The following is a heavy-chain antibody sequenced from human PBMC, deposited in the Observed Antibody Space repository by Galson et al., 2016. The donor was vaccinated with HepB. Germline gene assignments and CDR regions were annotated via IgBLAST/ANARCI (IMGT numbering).Heavy chain of an antibody. D-gene: IGHD3-10*01. CDR3: ARDGYGSGNPDYYAMDV. J-gene: IGHJ6*02. V-gene: IGHV4-30-2*01. Sequence: TWVRQAPGKGLEWIGYIYHRGLTYYTPSLKSRVAMSIDRFKNEFSLTLISVTAADTAVYFCARDGYGSGNPDYYAMDVWGQGITVIVSS. CDR2: IYHRGLT.